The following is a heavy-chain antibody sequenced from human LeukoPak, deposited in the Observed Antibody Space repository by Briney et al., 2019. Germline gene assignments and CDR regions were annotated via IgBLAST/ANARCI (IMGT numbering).Heavy chain of an antibody. Sequence: GGSLRLSCAASGFTFCSYAMHWVRQAPGKGLEWVAVISYDGSNKYYADSVKGRFTISRDNSRNTLYLQMNSLRAEDTAVYYCARDGGFGDLDYWGQGTLVTVSS. V-gene: IGHV3-30*04. J-gene: IGHJ4*02. D-gene: IGHD3-10*01. CDR3: ARDGGFGDLDY. CDR1: GFTFCSYA. CDR2: ISYDGSNK.